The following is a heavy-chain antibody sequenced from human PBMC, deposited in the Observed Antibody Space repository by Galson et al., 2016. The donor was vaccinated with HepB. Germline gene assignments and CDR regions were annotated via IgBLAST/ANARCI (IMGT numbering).Heavy chain of an antibody. J-gene: IGHJ4*02. CDR2: ISYDGSNK. Sequence: SLRLSCAASGFTFRIYSMHWVRQAPGKGLEWVACISYDGSNKYFADSVKGRFTVSRDNSKSTLFLQMDSLRAEDTAVYYCVRGLDYGGSSGGYWGQGTLVTVSS. D-gene: IGHD4-23*01. CDR3: VRGLDYGGSSGGY. CDR1: GFTFRIYS. V-gene: IGHV3-30-3*01.